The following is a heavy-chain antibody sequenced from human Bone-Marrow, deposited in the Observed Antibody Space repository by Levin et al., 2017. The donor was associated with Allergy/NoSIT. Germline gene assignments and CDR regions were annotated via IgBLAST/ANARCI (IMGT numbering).Heavy chain of an antibody. CDR3: ARTAQDLRLAAFDI. Sequence: ASGPTLVKPTQTLTLTCTFSGFSLRTSGMCVSWIRQPPGKALEWLARLDWDDDKYYSTSLKTRLTISKDTSKNQVVLTMTNMDPVDTATYYCARTAQDLRLAAFDIWGQGTMVTVSS. J-gene: IGHJ3*02. V-gene: IGHV2-70*11. CDR1: GFSLRTSGMC. CDR2: LDWDDDK.